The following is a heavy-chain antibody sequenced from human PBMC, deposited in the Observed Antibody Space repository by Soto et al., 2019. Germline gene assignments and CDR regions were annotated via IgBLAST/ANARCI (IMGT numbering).Heavy chain of an antibody. CDR2: ISGSGGTT. CDR3: APPYAVWKY. Sequence: EVQLLESGGGLVQPGGSLRLSCAASGFTFSSYAMSWVRQAPGKGLEWVSAISGSGGTTYYADSVKGRFTISRDNSKNPLYLQMNSLRAEDTAVYFCAPPYAVWKYWGQGTLVTVSS. CDR1: GFTFSSYA. D-gene: IGHD3-3*01. J-gene: IGHJ4*02. V-gene: IGHV3-23*01.